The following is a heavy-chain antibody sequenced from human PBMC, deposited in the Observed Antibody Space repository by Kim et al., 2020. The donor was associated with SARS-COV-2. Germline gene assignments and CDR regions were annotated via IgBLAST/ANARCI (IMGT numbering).Heavy chain of an antibody. CDR2: TA. CDR3: ARAVPAWFDP. J-gene: IGHJ5*02. V-gene: IGHV1-69*06. Sequence: TANTEPRFQGRVTITEDKSPSTAYMELSSLRSEETAVYYCARAVPAWFDPWGQGTLVTVSS.